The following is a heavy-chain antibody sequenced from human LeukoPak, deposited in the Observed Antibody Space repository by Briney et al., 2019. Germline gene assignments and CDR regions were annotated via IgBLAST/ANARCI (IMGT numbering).Heavy chain of an antibody. CDR3: ARHGSVTTPFDY. V-gene: IGHV4-59*08. J-gene: IGHJ4*02. D-gene: IGHD4-17*01. Sequence: SETLSLTCSVSGGSIRSYYWSWIRQPPGKGLEWIGYIYYSGSTNYNSSIKSRVTISVDTSKNQFSLRLSSVTAADRAVYYCARHGSVTTPFDYWGQGTLVTVSS. CDR2: IYYSGST. CDR1: GGSIRSYY.